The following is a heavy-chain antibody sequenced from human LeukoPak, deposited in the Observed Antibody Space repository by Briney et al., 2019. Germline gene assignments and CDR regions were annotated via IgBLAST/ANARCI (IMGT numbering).Heavy chain of an antibody. Sequence: SETLSLTRAVYDGSFSGYYCSWIRQPPGKGLEWIGEINHSGSATYNPYTKSRVTILIDKTKNQFSLNLRSLTGADTAVYYCARRPRGVIIKTWFDSWGQGTLVTVSS. D-gene: IGHD3-10*01. J-gene: IGHJ5*01. CDR1: DGSFSGYY. CDR3: ARRPRGVIIKTWFDS. V-gene: IGHV4-34*01. CDR2: INHSGSA.